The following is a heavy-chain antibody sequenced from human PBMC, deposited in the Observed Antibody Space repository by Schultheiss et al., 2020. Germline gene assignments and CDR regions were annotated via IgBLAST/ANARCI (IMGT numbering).Heavy chain of an antibody. CDR3: AKDREQQLVLFYYGMDV. D-gene: IGHD6-13*01. CDR2: IYYSGST. Sequence: SETLSLTCTVSGGSISSYYWSWIRQPPGKGLEWIGYIYYSGSTYYNPSLKSRVTISVDTSKNQFSLKLSSVTAADTAVYYCAKDREQQLVLFYYGMDVWGQGTTVTVSS. V-gene: IGHV4-59*04. J-gene: IGHJ6*02. CDR1: GGSISSYY.